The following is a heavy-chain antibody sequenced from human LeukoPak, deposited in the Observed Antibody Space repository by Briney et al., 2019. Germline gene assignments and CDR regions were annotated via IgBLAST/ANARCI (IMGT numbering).Heavy chain of an antibody. CDR2: IYPSSGDI. Sequence: GASVTVSCKASGYTFTGHYMHWVRQAPGQGLEWMGWIYPSSGDIDYSHIFEGRVTMTRDTSISTAYTELSRLRSDDTAVYYCARAAIAVAGDYNYHYMDVWGKGTTVTVSS. CDR3: ARAAIAVAGDYNYHYMDV. CDR1: GYTFTGHY. V-gene: IGHV1-2*07. J-gene: IGHJ6*03. D-gene: IGHD6-19*01.